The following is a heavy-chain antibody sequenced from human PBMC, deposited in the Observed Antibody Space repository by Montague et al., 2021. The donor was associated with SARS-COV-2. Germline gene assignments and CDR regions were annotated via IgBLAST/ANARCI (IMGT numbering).Heavy chain of an antibody. CDR1: GGSISSSSYY. Sequence: SETRSLTCTVSGGSISSSSYYWGWIRQPPGKGLEWIGSIYYSGSTYYNPSLKGRVTISVDTSKNQFSLKLSSVTAADTAVYYCARSPTYYHILTGYFNGPNWFDPWGQGTLVTVSS. V-gene: IGHV4-39*01. D-gene: IGHD3-9*01. CDR2: IYYSGST. J-gene: IGHJ5*02. CDR3: ARSPTYYHILTGYFNGPNWFDP.